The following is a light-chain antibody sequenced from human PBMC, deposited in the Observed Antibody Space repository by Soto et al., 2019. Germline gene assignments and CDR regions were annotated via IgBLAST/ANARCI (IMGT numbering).Light chain of an antibody. CDR2: GAS. CDR3: QQYRSSPFT. V-gene: IGKV3-20*01. J-gene: IGKJ3*01. CDR1: YSVRSN. Sequence: VMTQSPATLAVSAGERTTLSCMATYSVRSNLAWYQQKPGQSPRLLIYGASSRAYGIPDRFSGSGSGTDFTHTISRLEPEDFAVYYCQQYRSSPFTFGPGTKVDIK.